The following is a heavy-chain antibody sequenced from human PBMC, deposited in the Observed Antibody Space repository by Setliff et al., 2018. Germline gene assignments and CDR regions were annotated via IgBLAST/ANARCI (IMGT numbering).Heavy chain of an antibody. V-gene: IGHV4-59*01. Sequence: NPSETLSLTCTVSGDSINNYYWTWIRQPPGKGLEWIGYIYHSGGTNYNPSLKSRVTISVDTSKKQFSLNLSSVTAADTAAYYCARGQATSSRSSLVYWGQGILVTVSS. D-gene: IGHD6-6*01. CDR3: ARGQATSSRSSLVY. CDR1: GDSINNYY. CDR2: IYHSGGT. J-gene: IGHJ4*02.